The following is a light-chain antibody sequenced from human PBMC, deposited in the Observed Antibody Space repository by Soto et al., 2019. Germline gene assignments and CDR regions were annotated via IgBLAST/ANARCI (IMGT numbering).Light chain of an antibody. J-gene: IGLJ2*01. CDR2: DNN. CDR1: SSNIGNNY. V-gene: IGLV1-51*01. CDR3: GTWDSSLSAVV. Sequence: QSVLTQPPSVSAGSGQKVAISCSGSSSNIGNNYVSWYQQLPGTAPKLLIYDNNKRPSGIPDRFSGSKSGTSATLGITGLQTGDEADYYCGTWDSSLSAVVFGGGTKVTVL.